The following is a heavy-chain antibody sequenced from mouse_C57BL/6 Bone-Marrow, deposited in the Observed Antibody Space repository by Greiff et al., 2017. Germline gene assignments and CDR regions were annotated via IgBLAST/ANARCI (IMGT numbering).Heavy chain of an antibody. CDR3: ASTTVVPFDY. CDR2: IHPNSGST. Sequence: QVQLQQPGAELVKPGASMKLSCKASGYTFTSYWMHWVKQRPGQGLEWIGMIHPNSGSTNYNEKFKSKATLTVDKSSSTAYMQLSSLTSEDSAVYYCASTTVVPFDYWGQGTTLTVSS. V-gene: IGHV1-64*01. CDR1: GYTFTSYW. J-gene: IGHJ2*01. D-gene: IGHD1-1*01.